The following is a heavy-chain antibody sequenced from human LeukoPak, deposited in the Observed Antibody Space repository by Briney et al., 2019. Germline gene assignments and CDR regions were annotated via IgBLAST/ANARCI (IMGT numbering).Heavy chain of an antibody. J-gene: IGHJ4*02. D-gene: IGHD6-6*01. CDR1: GFTFSSHS. CDR3: ATGSSPDDDY. CDR2: ISSSSTII. V-gene: IGHV3-48*01. Sequence: GGSLRLSCAASGFTFSSHSMSWVRQAPGKGLEWVSYISSSSTIIHYADSVKGRFTISRDNAKKSLYLQMNSVRAEDTAVYYCATGSSPDDDYWGQGTLVTVPS.